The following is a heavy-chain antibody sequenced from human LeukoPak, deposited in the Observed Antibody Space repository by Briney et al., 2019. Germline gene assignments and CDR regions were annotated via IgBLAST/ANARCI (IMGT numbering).Heavy chain of an antibody. CDR3: ARIDYYGSVDAFDI. CDR1: GGSISSGGYY. J-gene: IGHJ3*02. CDR2: IYYSGST. Sequence: SETLSLTCTVSGGSISSGGYYWSWIRQHPGKGLEWIGYIYYSGSTNYNPSLKSRVTISVDTSKNQFSLKLSSVTAADTAVYYCARIDYYGSVDAFDIWGQGTMVTVSS. V-gene: IGHV4-61*08. D-gene: IGHD3-10*01.